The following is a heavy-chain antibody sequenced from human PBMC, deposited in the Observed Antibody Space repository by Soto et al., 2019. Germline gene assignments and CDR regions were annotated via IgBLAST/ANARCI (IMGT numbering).Heavy chain of an antibody. J-gene: IGHJ5*02. CDR2: IHSDGGT. Sequence: EVQLVETGGGLIQPGGSLRLSCAASGFNVSYKYMSWVRQAPGKGLEWVSIIHSDGGTYYADSVKGRFTISRDNSRNTVYLQMNSLRAEDTAVYYCGSIAVAEGFDPWGQGTLVTVSS. CDR3: GSIAVAEGFDP. V-gene: IGHV3-53*02. CDR1: GFNVSYKY. D-gene: IGHD6-19*01.